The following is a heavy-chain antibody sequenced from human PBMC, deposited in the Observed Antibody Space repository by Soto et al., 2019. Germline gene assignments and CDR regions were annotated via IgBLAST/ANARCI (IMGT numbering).Heavy chain of an antibody. Sequence: EVQLLESGGGLVQSGGSLRLSCAASGFTFSTNAMNWVRQAPGKGLEWVSVITGSGGSTKYADSVKGRFTISRDNSKKSLYLQMNSLRAEDTALYYCARGVTYYYYGMDVWGQGTTVTVSS. CDR1: GFTFSTNA. CDR3: ARGVTYYYYGMDV. J-gene: IGHJ6*02. CDR2: ITGSGGST. V-gene: IGHV3-23*01. D-gene: IGHD4-4*01.